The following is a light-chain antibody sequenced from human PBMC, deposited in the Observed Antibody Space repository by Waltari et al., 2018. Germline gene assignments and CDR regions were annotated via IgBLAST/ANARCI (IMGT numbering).Light chain of an antibody. V-gene: IGKV3-15*01. J-gene: IGKJ5*01. CDR2: YAS. Sequence: EIAMTQSPATLSVSPGERVTLSCSASQSVSTNLAWYQQKPGQVPRLLIYYASTRATGCPARFSGSGTGTEFTLTISSLQSEDFAVYYCQHYNNWPPDTFGQGTRLEIK. CDR1: QSVSTN. CDR3: QHYNNWPPDT.